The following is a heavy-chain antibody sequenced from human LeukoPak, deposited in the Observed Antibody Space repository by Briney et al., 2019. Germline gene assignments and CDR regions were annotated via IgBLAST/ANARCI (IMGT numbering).Heavy chain of an antibody. CDR2: ISTSSSYI. J-gene: IGHJ4*02. CDR3: ASDPTGYSYEAYY. V-gene: IGHV3-21*01. D-gene: IGHD5-18*01. Sequence: IPGGSLRLSCAASGFTFSSYSMSWVRQAPGKGLEWVSAISTSSSYIYYVDSVKGRFTISRDNAKNSLYLQMNSLRAEDTAVYYCASDPTGYSYEAYYWGQGTLVAVSS. CDR1: GFTFSSYS.